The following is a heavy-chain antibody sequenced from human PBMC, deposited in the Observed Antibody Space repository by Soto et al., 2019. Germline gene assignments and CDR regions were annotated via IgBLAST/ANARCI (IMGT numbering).Heavy chain of an antibody. CDR3: ATNEGRDGYSFDY. D-gene: IGHD5-12*01. CDR1: GVTLSRPD. CDR2: IIPIFGTP. J-gene: IGHJ4*02. V-gene: IGHV1-69*13. Sequence: PSLKVSCKASGVTLSRPDMRWVRQAPVQGLEWMGGIIPIFGTPQYAEKFQDRVTITADESTSTATMELSSLTSEDTAVYYCATNEGRDGYSFDYWGQGILVTVPQ.